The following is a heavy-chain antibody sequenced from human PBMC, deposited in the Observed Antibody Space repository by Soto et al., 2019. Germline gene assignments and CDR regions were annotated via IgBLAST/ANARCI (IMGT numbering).Heavy chain of an antibody. CDR2: ITSDGSST. V-gene: IGHV3-74*01. Sequence: EVQLVESGGGLVQPGGSLRLSCAASGFTFSSYWMHWVRQAPGKGLVWVSRITSDGSSTSYADSVKGRFTISRDNAKNTLYLQMNSLRAEDTAVYYCASQKKGCSGGSCYSYAFDIWGQGTMVTVSS. D-gene: IGHD2-15*01. CDR3: ASQKKGCSGGSCYSYAFDI. J-gene: IGHJ3*02. CDR1: GFTFSSYW.